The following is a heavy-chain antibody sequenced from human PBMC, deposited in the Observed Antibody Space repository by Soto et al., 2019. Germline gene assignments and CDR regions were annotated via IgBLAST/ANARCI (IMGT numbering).Heavy chain of an antibody. CDR2: IYKDLT. Sequence: EVQLVESGGGLVQPGGSLRLSCVASGFTVTDIYMNWVRQAPGKGLEWVSVIYKDLTASADFVKGRFSVSTDSSKNALYLQMDNLRAEDTAVYYCAREPRYCSGGSCSIMGDAFDIWGQGAMVTVSS. V-gene: IGHV3-66*01. CDR1: GFTVTDIY. D-gene: IGHD2-15*01. J-gene: IGHJ3*02. CDR3: AREPRYCSGGSCSIMGDAFDI.